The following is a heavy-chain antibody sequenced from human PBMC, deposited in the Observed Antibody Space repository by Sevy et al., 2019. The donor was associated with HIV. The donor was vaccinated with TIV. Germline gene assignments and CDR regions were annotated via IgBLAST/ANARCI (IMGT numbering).Heavy chain of an antibody. D-gene: IGHD1-26*01. CDR2: ISYDGNYR. CDR3: AKNRPPGGSYFSRHGMDV. V-gene: IGHV3-30*18. J-gene: IGHJ6*02. CDR1: GFTFSTDD. Sequence: GGSLRLSCTASGFTFSTDDIHWVRQAPGKGLEWVAIISYDGNYRYYSDSVRGRFSMSRDNAKNTAYLQMSGLSVEDTGVYYCAKNRPPGGSYFSRHGMDVWGRGTTVTVSS.